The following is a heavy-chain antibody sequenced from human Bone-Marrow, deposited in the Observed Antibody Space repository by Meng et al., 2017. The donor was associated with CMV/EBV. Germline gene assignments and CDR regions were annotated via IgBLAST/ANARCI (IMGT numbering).Heavy chain of an antibody. J-gene: IGHJ4*02. V-gene: IGHV3-30-3*01. CDR3: ARGTGDCSGGTCYSDFDY. D-gene: IGHD2-15*01. Sequence: GESLKISCAASGFTFSYYAMNWVRQAPGKGLEWVAVISNDGNNKYYTDSVKGRFTISRDNSENTLYLQMDSLRAEDTALYYCARGTGDCSGGTCYSDFDYWAQGTLATFSS. CDR1: GFTFSYYA. CDR2: ISNDGNNK.